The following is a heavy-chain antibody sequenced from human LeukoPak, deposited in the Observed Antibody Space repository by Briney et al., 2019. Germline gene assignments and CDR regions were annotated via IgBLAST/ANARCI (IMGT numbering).Heavy chain of an antibody. D-gene: IGHD2-2*02. CDR1: GGTFSSYA. V-gene: IGHV1-69*13. J-gene: IGHJ1*01. CDR3: ARDGYYCSRTSCYNYFQH. CDR2: IIPIFGTA. Sequence: SVKVSCKASGGTFSSYAISWVRQAPGQGLEWMGGIIPIFGTANYAQKFQGRVTITADESTSTAYMELSSLRSEDTAVYYCARDGYYCSRTSCYNYFQHWGQGTLVTVSS.